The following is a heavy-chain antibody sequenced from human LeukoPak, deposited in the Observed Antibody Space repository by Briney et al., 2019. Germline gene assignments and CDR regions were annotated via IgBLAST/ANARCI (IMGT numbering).Heavy chain of an antibody. CDR3: ASDHVGAIDY. CDR2: ISYDGSNK. CDR1: GFTFSSYA. Sequence: PGRSLRLSCAASGFTFSSYAMHWVRQAPGKGLEWVAVISYDGSNKYYADSVKGRFTISRDNSKNTLYLQMNSLRAEDTAVYYCASDHVGAIDYWGQGTLVTVSS. D-gene: IGHD1-26*01. J-gene: IGHJ4*02. V-gene: IGHV3-30-3*01.